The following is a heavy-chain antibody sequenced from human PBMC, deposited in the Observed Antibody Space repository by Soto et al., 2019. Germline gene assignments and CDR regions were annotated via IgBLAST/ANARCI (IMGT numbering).Heavy chain of an antibody. J-gene: IGHJ4*02. D-gene: IGHD3-22*01. V-gene: IGHV1-18*04. CDR2: ISAYNGNT. Sequence: SVKVSFKASGYTFTSYGISWVRQAPVQGLEWVGWISAYNGNTNYAQKLQGRVTMTTDTSTSTAYMELRSLRSDDPAVYYCIYYYDSSGYPHWGQGTLVTVYS. CDR3: IYYYDSSGYPH. CDR1: GYTFTSYG.